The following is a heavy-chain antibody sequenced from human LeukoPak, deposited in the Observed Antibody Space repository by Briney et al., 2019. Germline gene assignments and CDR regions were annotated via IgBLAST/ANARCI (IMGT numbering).Heavy chain of an antibody. D-gene: IGHD4-17*01. CDR1: GFTFSMYW. J-gene: IGHJ4*02. CDR2: INWNGGST. Sequence: GGSLRLSCVASGFTFSMYWMSWVRQAPGKGLEWVSGINWNGGSTGYADSVKGRFTISRDNAKNSLYLQMNSLRAEDTALYHCTRAPPTTTDYGDYLTRWDYFDYWGQGTLVTVSS. V-gene: IGHV3-20*01. CDR3: TRAPPTTTDYGDYLTRWDYFDY.